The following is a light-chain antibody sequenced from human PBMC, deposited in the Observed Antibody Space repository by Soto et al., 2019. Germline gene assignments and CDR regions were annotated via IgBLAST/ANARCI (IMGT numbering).Light chain of an antibody. CDR1: SSDVGSYNL. CDR3: CSYAGSSTFYV. CDR2: DVS. Sequence: QSALTQPASVSGSPGQSITISCTGTSSDVGSYNLVSWYQQHPGKAPKLMIYDVSKRPSGVSNRFSGSKSGNTASLTISGLQAEDEADDYCCSYAGSSTFYVFGTGTKVTVL. J-gene: IGLJ1*01. V-gene: IGLV2-23*02.